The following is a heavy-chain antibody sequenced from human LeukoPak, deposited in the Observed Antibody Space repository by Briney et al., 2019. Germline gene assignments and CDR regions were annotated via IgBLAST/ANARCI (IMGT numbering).Heavy chain of an antibody. D-gene: IGHD3-3*01. Sequence: PGGSLRPSCAASGFTFSVYGMHWVRQGPGKGLEWVALISHDGGNKNYTDSVKGRFTISRDNSKNTVYLQMNSLRPEDTAVYYCAKPRGDYYFDYWGQGTLVTVSS. J-gene: IGHJ4*02. CDR1: GFTFSVYG. V-gene: IGHV3-30*18. CDR3: AKPRGDYYFDY. CDR2: ISHDGGNK.